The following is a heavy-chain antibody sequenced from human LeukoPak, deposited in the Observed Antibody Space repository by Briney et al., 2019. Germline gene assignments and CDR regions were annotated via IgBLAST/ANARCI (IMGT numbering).Heavy chain of an antibody. CDR3: AKGRYYDFWSGSYPDWFDP. Sequence: LGGSLRLSCAASGFTFSSYAMSWVRQAPGKGLEWVSAISGSGGSTYYADSVKGRFTISRDNSKNTLYLQMNSLRAEDTAVYYCAKGRYYDFWSGSYPDWFDPWGQGTLVTVSS. D-gene: IGHD3-3*01. V-gene: IGHV3-23*01. CDR2: ISGSGGST. J-gene: IGHJ5*02. CDR1: GFTFSSYA.